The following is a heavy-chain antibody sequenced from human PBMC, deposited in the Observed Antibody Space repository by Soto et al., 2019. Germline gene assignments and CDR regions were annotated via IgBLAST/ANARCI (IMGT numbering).Heavy chain of an antibody. CDR2: ISGSGGST. D-gene: IGHD3-10*01. CDR3: AKAVRGVINNFDY. Sequence: GGSLRLSCAASGFTFSSYAMSWVRQAPGKGLEWVSGISGSGGSTYYADSVKGRFTISRDNSKNTLYLQMNSLRAEDTAVYYCAKAVRGVINNFDYWDQGSLVTVSS. V-gene: IGHV3-23*01. J-gene: IGHJ4*02. CDR1: GFTFSSYA.